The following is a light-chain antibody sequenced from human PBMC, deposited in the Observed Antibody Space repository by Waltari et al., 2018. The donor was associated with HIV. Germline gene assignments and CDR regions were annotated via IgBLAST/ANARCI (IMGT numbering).Light chain of an antibody. V-gene: IGLV2-14*03. CDR3: SSYARNSPWL. Sequence: QPVLTPPASVSGALGHSITISCPGTASDFGDYIFVSWYQQLPGKAPKLVIYDVTHRPSGISHRFSGSRSGTTASLTISGLQAEDEADYYCSSYARNSPWLFGGGTKLTVL. CDR2: DVT. CDR1: ASDFGDYIF. J-gene: IGLJ2*01.